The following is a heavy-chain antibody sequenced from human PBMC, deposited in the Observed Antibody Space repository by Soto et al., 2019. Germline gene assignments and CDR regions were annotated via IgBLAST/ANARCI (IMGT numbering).Heavy chain of an antibody. D-gene: IGHD6-13*01. CDR1: GGSFSGYY. V-gene: IGHV4-34*01. J-gene: IGHJ6*02. Sequence: PSETLSLTCAVYGGSFSGYYWSWIRQPPRKGLEWIGEINHSGSTNYNPSLKSRVTISVDTSKNQFSLKLSSVTAADTAVYYCARGHPVRISWYYYYGMDVRGQGTTVTVSS. CDR2: INHSGST. CDR3: ARGHPVRISWYYYYGMDV.